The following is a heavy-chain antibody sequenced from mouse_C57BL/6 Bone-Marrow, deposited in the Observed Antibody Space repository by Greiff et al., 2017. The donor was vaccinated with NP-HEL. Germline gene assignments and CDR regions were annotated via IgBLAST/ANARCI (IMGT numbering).Heavy chain of an antibody. CDR2: IYPNSGGT. CDR1: GYTFTSYW. V-gene: IGHV1-72*01. D-gene: IGHD1-1*01. CDR3: ARYYYGSRGWYFDV. J-gene: IGHJ1*03. Sequence: QVQLQQPGADLVKPGASVKLSCKASGYTFTSYWMHWVKQRPGRGLEWIGRIYPNSGGTKFNEKFKTKATLTVDKPSSTAYMQLSSLTSEDAAVYYCARYYYGSRGWYFDVGGTGTTVTVSS.